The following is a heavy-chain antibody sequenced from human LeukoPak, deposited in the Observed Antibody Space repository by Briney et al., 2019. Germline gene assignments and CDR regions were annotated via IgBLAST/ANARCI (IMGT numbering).Heavy chain of an antibody. J-gene: IGHJ4*02. Sequence: GGSLRLSCAASGFTFSSYEMNWVRQAPGKGLEWVSSISSSSSYIYYADSVKGRFTISRDNAKNSLYLQMNSLRAEDTAVYYCARIRYGDYAGDYWGQGTLVTVSS. CDR2: ISSSSSYI. D-gene: IGHD4-17*01. V-gene: IGHV3-21*01. CDR3: ARIRYGDYAGDY. CDR1: GFTFSSYE.